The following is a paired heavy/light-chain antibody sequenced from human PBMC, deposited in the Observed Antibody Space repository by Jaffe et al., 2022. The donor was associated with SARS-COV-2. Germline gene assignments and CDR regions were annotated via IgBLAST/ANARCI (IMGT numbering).Heavy chain of an antibody. J-gene: IGHJ2*01. D-gene: IGHD2-2*01. CDR1: GYTFTTYA. Sequence: QVQLVQSGSELREPGASVKVSCKASGYTFTTYAINWLRQAPGQGLEWMGWINTNTGNPTYAQGFTGRFVFSLDTSVTTAYLQIDSLEAEDTSVYYCARSHYCSSTTCRHWYFDLWGRGTLVTVSS. CDR2: INTNTGNP. V-gene: IGHV7-4-1*01. CDR3: ARSHYCSSTTCRHWYFDL.
Light chain of an antibody. V-gene: IGKV1-5*03. Sequence: DIQMTQSPSTLSASVGDRVTITCRASQSFSTWLAWYQHKPETAPKLLIYETSKLESGVPSRFSGSGSGTDFTLTISSLQPDDFATYYCQQYNDYWTFGQGTKVVIK. CDR1: QSFSTW. CDR2: ETS. CDR3: QQYNDYWT. J-gene: IGKJ1*01.